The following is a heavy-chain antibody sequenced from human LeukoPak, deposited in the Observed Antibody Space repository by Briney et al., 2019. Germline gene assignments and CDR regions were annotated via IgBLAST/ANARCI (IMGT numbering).Heavy chain of an antibody. CDR3: ARERGDFRFVDI. J-gene: IGHJ3*02. CDR2: IYYSGST. CDR1: GGSISSSSYY. Sequence: SETLSLTCTVSGGSISSSSYYWGWIRRPPGKGLEWIGSIYYSGSTNYNPSLKSRVTISVDTSKNQFSLKLSSVTAADTAVYYCARERGDFRFVDIWGQGKMVTVSS. V-gene: IGHV4-39*07. D-gene: IGHD3-16*01.